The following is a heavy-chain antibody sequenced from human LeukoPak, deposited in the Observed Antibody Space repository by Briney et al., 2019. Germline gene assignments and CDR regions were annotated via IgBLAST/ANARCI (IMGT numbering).Heavy chain of an antibody. CDR2: ISYDGSNK. CDR1: GFTFSSYA. Sequence: PGGSLRLSCAASGFTFSSYAMHRPRHAPGKGPEGVAVISYDGSNKYSADSVKGRFTISKDNSKNTLYLQMNSLKAEDTAVYYCARDLISAGLPWGQGTLVTVSS. V-gene: IGHV3-30-3*01. J-gene: IGHJ5*02. D-gene: IGHD2/OR15-2a*01. CDR3: ARDLISAGLP.